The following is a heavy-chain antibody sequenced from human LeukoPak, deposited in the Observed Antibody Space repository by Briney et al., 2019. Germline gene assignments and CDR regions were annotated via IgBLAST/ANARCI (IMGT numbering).Heavy chain of an antibody. V-gene: IGHV1-18*01. CDR1: VYTFTNYG. J-gene: IGHJ4*02. CDR3: AREGTGIVPAAAQVRGPFDY. Sequence: ASVNVSCKPSVYTFTNYGISWVRQAPGQGREWMGWISAYNGKTNYAQKLQGRVTMTTDTSTSTAYMELRSLRSDDTAVYYCAREGTGIVPAAAQVRGPFDYWGQGTLVTVSS. CDR2: ISAYNGKT. D-gene: IGHD2-2*01.